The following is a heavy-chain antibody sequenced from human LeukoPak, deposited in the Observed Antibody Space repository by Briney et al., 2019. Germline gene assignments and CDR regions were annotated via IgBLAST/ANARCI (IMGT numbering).Heavy chain of an antibody. CDR2: TYYRSKWYN. Sequence: SQTLSLTCAISGDSVSSNNAAWNWIRQSPSRGLEWLGRTYYRSKWYNDYAVSVKSRITINPDTSRNQFSLQLNSVTPEDTAVYYCARDLDYSSSWYHSGSFDYWGQGTLVTVSS. J-gene: IGHJ4*02. V-gene: IGHV6-1*01. CDR1: GDSVSSNNAA. D-gene: IGHD6-13*01. CDR3: ARDLDYSSSWYHSGSFDY.